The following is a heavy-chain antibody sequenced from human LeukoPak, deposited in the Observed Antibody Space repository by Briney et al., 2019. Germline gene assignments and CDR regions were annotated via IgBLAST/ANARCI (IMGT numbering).Heavy chain of an antibody. D-gene: IGHD3-22*01. V-gene: IGHV1-2*07. CDR3: ASAHRSSGYVFDY. Sequence: GASVKVSCKASGYTFTGYYMHWVRQAPGQGREGMGWVNPNSGGTNYAHKFQGRVTMTRHTYIRTAYMELSRLRSDDTAVYYCASAHRSSGYVFDYWGQGTLVSVSS. CDR1: GYTFTGYY. CDR2: VNPNSGGT. J-gene: IGHJ4*02.